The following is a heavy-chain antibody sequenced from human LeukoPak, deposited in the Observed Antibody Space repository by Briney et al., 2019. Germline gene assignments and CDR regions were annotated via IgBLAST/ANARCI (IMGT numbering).Heavy chain of an antibody. Sequence: QSGGSLRLSCAASRFTFNSYAMSWVRQAPGKGLEWVSVIGGSNGITFYVGSVKGRFTISRDNSKDTLYLQMNSLRAEDTAVYYCAKQLGYCSNGSCYFPYWGQGTLVTVSS. D-gene: IGHD2-15*01. CDR2: IGGSNGIT. CDR3: AKQLGYCSNGSCYFPY. V-gene: IGHV3-23*01. CDR1: RFTFNSYA. J-gene: IGHJ4*02.